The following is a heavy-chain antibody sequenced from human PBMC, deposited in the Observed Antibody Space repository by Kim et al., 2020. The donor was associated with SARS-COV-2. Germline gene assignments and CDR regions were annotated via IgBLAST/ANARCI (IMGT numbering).Heavy chain of an antibody. CDR1: GGSFSGYY. Sequence: SETLSLTCAVYGGSFSGYYWSWIRQPPGKGLEWIGEINHSGSTNYNPSLKSRVTISVDTSKNQFSLKLSSVTAADTAVYYCARESIAVAGTTYWGQGTLVTVSS. CDR2: INHSGST. V-gene: IGHV4-34*01. CDR3: ARESIAVAGTTY. J-gene: IGHJ4*02. D-gene: IGHD6-19*01.